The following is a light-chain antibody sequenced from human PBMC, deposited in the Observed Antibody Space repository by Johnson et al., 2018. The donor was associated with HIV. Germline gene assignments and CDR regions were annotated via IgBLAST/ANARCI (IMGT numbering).Light chain of an antibody. Sequence: QSVLTQPPSVSAAPGQKVTISCSGSSSNIGNNYVSWYQQLPETAPKLLIYDNNKRPSAIPDRFSGSKSGTSATLGVTGLQTGDEADYYCGTWDSSLSAYVCATWTKVTAL. J-gene: IGLJ1*01. CDR3: GTWDSSLSAYV. CDR2: DNN. V-gene: IGLV1-51*01. CDR1: SSNIGNNY.